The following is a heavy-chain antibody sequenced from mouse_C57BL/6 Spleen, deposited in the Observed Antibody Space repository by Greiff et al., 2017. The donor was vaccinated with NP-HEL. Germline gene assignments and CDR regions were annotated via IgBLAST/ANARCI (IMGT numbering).Heavy chain of an antibody. J-gene: IGHJ2*01. CDR3: ARGGYGYYFDY. CDR2: INPSSGYT. V-gene: IGHV1-4*01. Sequence: VQRVESGAELARPGASVKMSCKASGYTFTSYTMHWVKQRPGQGLEWIGYINPSSGYTKYNQKFKDKATLTADKSSSTAYMQLSSLTSEDSAVYYCARGGYGYYFDYWGQGTTLTVSS. D-gene: IGHD2-2*01. CDR1: GYTFTSYT.